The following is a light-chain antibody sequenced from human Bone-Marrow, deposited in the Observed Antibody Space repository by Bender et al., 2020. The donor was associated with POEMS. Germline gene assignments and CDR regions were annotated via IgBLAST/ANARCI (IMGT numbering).Light chain of an antibody. J-gene: IGLJ1*01. CDR3: AAWDHSLSAYV. V-gene: IGLV1-36*01. CDR1: SSNIGNHG. CDR2: YDD. Sequence: QSVVTQPPSLSEAPRQRVTLSCSRSSSNIGNHGVNWYQQLPGEAPKLLIYYDDLLTPGVSDRFSASKSGTSASWVISELQSEDEALDYCAAWDHSLSAYVFGTGTKVTVL.